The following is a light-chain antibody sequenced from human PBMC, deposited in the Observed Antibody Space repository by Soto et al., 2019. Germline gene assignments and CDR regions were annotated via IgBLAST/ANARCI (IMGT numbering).Light chain of an antibody. V-gene: IGKV1-39*01. Sequence: DIHMTQSPSSVSACVLDIVSVTCRASQSISSYLNWYQQKPGKAPKLLIYAASSLQSGVPSRFSGSGSGTDFTLTISRVEPEDFALYYCQQYGTSLWTFGQGTKVDI. CDR1: QSISSY. J-gene: IGKJ1*01. CDR2: AAS. CDR3: QQYGTSLWT.